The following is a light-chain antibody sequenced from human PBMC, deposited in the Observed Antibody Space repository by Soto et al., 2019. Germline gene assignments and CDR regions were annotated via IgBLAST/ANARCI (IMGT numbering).Light chain of an antibody. CDR2: ETN. CDR1: SSDFGSYKF. Sequence: QSALTQPASVSGSPGQSVTISCTGTSSDFGSYKFVSWYQHHPGRVPKVIIYETNKRPSGVSDRFSGSKSGNTASLTISGLQAEDEADYYCFSFTSSNTHVFGSVTKLTVL. J-gene: IGLJ1*01. V-gene: IGLV2-23*01. CDR3: FSFTSSNTHV.